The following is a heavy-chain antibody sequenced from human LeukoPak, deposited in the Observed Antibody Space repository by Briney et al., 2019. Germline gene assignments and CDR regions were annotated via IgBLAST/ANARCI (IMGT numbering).Heavy chain of an antibody. CDR3: AKTNMVRGVTGYYFDY. CDR2: ISYDGSNK. CDR1: GFTFSSYS. D-gene: IGHD3-10*01. Sequence: HSGRSLRLSCAASGFTFSSYSMHWVRQAPGKGLEWVAVISYDGSNKYYADSVKGRFTISRDNSKNTLYLQMNSLRAEDTAVYYCAKTNMVRGVTGYYFDYWGQGTLVTVSS. V-gene: IGHV3-30*18. J-gene: IGHJ4*02.